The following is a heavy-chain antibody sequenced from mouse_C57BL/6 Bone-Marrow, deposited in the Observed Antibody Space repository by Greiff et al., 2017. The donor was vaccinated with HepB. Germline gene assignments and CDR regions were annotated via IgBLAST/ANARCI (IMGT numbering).Heavy chain of an antibody. J-gene: IGHJ2*01. CDR2: IDPENGDT. CDR3: TATGVADFDY. V-gene: IGHV14-4*01. CDR1: GFNIKDDY. Sequence: DVHLVESGAELVRPGASVKLSCTASGFNIKDDYMHWVKQRPEQGLEWIGWIDPENGDTEYASKFQGKATITADTSSNTAYLQLSSLTSEDTAVYYCTATGVADFDYWGQGTTLTVSS. D-gene: IGHD1-1*02.